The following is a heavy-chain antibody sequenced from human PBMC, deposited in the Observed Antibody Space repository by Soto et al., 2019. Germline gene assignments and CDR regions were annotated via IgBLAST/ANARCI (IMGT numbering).Heavy chain of an antibody. CDR2: INEDGSEE. CDR1: GYSISDYW. CDR3: CHTWV. Sequence: EVQMVESGGGFVQPGGSLRLSCAASGYSISDYWMSWVRQAPGKGLEWVGNINEDGSEENYVDSVKGRFTISRDNARNSLYLQMNSLRVEDTAVYYCCHTWVGGQGTLVTVSS. D-gene: IGHD1-26*01. J-gene: IGHJ4*02. V-gene: IGHV3-7*01.